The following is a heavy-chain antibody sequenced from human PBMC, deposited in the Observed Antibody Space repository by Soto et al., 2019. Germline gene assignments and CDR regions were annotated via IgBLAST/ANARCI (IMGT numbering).Heavy chain of an antibody. CDR1: GFSLTTSGVG. Sequence: QITLNESGPTVVRPTETLTLTCRFSGFSLTTSGVGVGWIRQSLGKAPEWLALIYWDDDKRYSASLKSRLTTTKDTATNQVVLTVSNLDPTDTATYYCAHRVLRTVFGLVTTTAIYFDFWGQGTPVAVSS. V-gene: IGHV2-5*02. D-gene: IGHD3-3*01. J-gene: IGHJ4*02. CDR2: IYWDDDK. CDR3: AHRVLRTVFGLVTTTAIYFDF.